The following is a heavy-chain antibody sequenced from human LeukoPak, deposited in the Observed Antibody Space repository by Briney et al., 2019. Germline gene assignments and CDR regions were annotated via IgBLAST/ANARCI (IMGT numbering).Heavy chain of an antibody. V-gene: IGHV3-7*01. D-gene: IGHD6-6*01. J-gene: IGHJ4*02. CDR3: ARVAARHYFDY. Sequence: GGSLRLSCAASGFTFSSYWMSWVRQVPGKGLEWVANIKQDGSEKYYVDSVKGRFTISRDNAKNSLYLQMNSLRAEDTAVYYCARVAARHYFDYWGQGTLVTVSS. CDR1: GFTFSSYW. CDR2: IKQDGSEK.